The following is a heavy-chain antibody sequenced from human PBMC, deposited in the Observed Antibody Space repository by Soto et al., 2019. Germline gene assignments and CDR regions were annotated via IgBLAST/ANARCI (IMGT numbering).Heavy chain of an antibody. Sequence: ASVKVSCKASGYTFSTYYMHWVRQAPGQGLEWMGRINPSGGSTSYAQKFQGRVTMTRDTSTSTVYMELSSLRSDDTAVYYCARDGPPTDYWGQGTLVTVSS. CDR2: INPSGGST. CDR1: GYTFSTYY. J-gene: IGHJ4*02. V-gene: IGHV1-46*01. CDR3: ARDGPPTDY.